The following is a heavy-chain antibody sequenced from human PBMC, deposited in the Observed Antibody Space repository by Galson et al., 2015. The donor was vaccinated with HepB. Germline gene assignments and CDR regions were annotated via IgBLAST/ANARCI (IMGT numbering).Heavy chain of an antibody. V-gene: IGHV3-30-3*01. D-gene: IGHD4-17*01. CDR2: ISYDGSNK. J-gene: IGHJ4*02. CDR1: GFTFSSYA. Sequence: SLRLSCAASGFTFSSYAMHWVRQAPGKGLEWVAVISYDGSNKYYADSVKGRFTISRDNSKNTLYLQMNSLRAEDTAVYYCARGDYGDFGSGGQGTLVTVSS. CDR3: ARGDYGDFGS.